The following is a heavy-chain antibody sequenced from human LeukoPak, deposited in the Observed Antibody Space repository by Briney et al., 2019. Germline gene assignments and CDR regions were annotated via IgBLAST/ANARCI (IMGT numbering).Heavy chain of an antibody. CDR2: IYYSGST. D-gene: IGHD4-23*01. V-gene: IGHV4-59*08. Sequence: SETLSLTCTVSGGSISSYYWSWIRQPPGKGLEWIGYIYYSGSTNYNPSLKSRVTISVDTSKNQFSLKLSSVTAADTAVYYCARGAVVTSGPRGSFGYWGQGTLVTVSS. J-gene: IGHJ4*02. CDR1: GGSISSYY. CDR3: ARGAVVTSGPRGSFGY.